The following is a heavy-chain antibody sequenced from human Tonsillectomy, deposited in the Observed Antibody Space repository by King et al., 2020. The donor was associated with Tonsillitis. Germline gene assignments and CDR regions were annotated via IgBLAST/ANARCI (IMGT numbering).Heavy chain of an antibody. V-gene: IGHV1-18*01. CDR2: ISGHNGNT. D-gene: IGHD2-2*01. CDR1: GYTFTSYG. J-gene: IGHJ5*02. CDR3: AGDHCSSTSCYNWFDP. Sequence: VQLVESGAEVKKPGASVKVSCKASGYTFTSYGISWVRQAPGQGLEWMGWISGHNGNTKYAQKVQGRVTMTTDTSTSTAYMELRSLGSDDTAVYYCAGDHCSSTSCYNWFDPWGQGTLVTVSS.